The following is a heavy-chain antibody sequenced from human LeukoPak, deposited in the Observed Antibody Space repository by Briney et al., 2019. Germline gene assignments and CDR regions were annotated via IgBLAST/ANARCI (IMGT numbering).Heavy chain of an antibody. CDR3: ATFPSAAGSAPVNWFDP. CDR2: FDPEDGET. CDR1: GYTLTELS. V-gene: IGHV1-24*01. D-gene: IGHD6-13*01. Sequence: GASVKVSCKVSGYTLTELSMHGVRQAPGKGLEWMGGFDPEDGETIYAQKFQGRVTMTKDTSTDTAYMELSSLRSEDTAVYYCATFPSAAGSAPVNWFDPWGQGTLVTVSS. J-gene: IGHJ5*02.